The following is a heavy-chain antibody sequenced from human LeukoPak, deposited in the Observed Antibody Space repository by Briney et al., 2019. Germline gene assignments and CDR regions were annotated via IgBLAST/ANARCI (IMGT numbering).Heavy chain of an antibody. J-gene: IGHJ4*02. CDR2: VKSKVDDGTT. CDR1: GFTFSSYT. V-gene: IGHV3-15*01. CDR3: ASKLPGNNPLDY. D-gene: IGHD1/OR15-1a*01. Sequence: GGSLRLSCGASGFTFSSYTMNWVRQAPGKGLEWVGCVKSKVDDGTTDYAAPVQGRFTISRDDSKNTLSLQMNSLRGEDTAIYFCASKLPGNNPLDYGGQGTLVTVSS.